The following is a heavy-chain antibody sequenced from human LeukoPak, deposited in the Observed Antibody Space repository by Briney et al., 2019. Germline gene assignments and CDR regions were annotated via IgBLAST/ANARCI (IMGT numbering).Heavy chain of an antibody. CDR2: IIPIFGTA. J-gene: IGHJ4*02. D-gene: IGHD5-18*01. Sequence: SVKVSCKASGGTFSSYAISWVRQATGQGLEWMGGIIPIFGTANYAQKFQGRVTITADESTSTAYMELSSLRSEDTAVYYCARDIYYTRGYSYGTFDYWGQGTLVTVSS. V-gene: IGHV1-69*13. CDR1: GGTFSSYA. CDR3: ARDIYYTRGYSYGTFDY.